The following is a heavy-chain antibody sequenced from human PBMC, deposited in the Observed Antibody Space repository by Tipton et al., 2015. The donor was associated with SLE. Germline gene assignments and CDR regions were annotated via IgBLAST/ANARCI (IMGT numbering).Heavy chain of an antibody. Sequence: TLSLTCTVSGGSISSGGLFWTWIRQHPEKGLEWIGYIYYAGATYYNPSLKSRVIISVDRSQNQFSLNLSSVTAADTAVYYCARDSPTQCNGVCPLVRYFDLWGRGTLVTVSS. CDR3: ARDSPTQCNGVCPLVRYFDL. J-gene: IGHJ2*01. CDR2: IYYAGAT. D-gene: IGHD2-8*01. V-gene: IGHV4-31*03. CDR1: GGSISSGGLF.